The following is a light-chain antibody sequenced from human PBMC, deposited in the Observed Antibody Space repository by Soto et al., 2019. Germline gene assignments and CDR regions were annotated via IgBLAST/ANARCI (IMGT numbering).Light chain of an antibody. V-gene: IGKV3-20*01. CDR3: QQYGSSRT. J-gene: IGKJ1*01. Sequence: DTVLPQSPSTLSLTPGERAPLSCRASQSVSSSYLAWYQQKPGQAPRLLIYGASSRATGIPDRFSGSGSGTDFTLTISRLEPEDFAVYYCQQYGSSRTFGQGTKVDIK. CDR2: GAS. CDR1: QSVSSSY.